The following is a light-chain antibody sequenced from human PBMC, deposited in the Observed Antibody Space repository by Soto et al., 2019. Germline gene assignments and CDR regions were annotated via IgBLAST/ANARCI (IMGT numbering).Light chain of an antibody. J-gene: IGKJ1*01. CDR2: KAS. CDR3: QQYNSYSWT. CDR1: QSINSW. Sequence: DIQMAQCPSTLSASVGDRVTITCRASQSINSWLAWFQQKPGKAPKILIHKASSLESGVPSRFSGSGSGTEFTLTISSLQPDDFATYYCQQYNSYSWTFGQGTKVEIK. V-gene: IGKV1-5*03.